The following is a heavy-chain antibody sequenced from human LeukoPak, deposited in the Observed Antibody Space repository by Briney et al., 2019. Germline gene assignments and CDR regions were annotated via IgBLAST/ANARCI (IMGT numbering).Heavy chain of an antibody. CDR2: ISYDGSNK. D-gene: IGHD3-9*01. J-gene: IGHJ6*04. CDR3: AKDQVMRYFELSMDV. Sequence: GGSLRLSCAASGFTFSSYGMHWVRQAPGKGLEWVAVISYDGSNKYYADSVKGRFTISRDNSKNTLYLQMNSLRAEDTAVYYCAKDQVMRYFELSMDVWGKGTTVTVS. CDR1: GFTFSSYG. V-gene: IGHV3-30*18.